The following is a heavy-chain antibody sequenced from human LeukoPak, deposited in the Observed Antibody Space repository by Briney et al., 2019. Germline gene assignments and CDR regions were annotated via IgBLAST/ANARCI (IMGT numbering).Heavy chain of an antibody. D-gene: IGHD1-1*01. Sequence: PGGSLRLSCAASGFTFRNYYMHWVRQAPGKGLEWVAVISYDGSNKYYADSVKGRFTISRDNSKNTLYLQMNSLRAEDTAVYYCAREGTTYYYYYYGMDVWGQGTTVTVSS. CDR2: ISYDGSNK. V-gene: IGHV3-30-3*01. CDR1: GFTFRNYY. CDR3: AREGTTYYYYYYGMDV. J-gene: IGHJ6*02.